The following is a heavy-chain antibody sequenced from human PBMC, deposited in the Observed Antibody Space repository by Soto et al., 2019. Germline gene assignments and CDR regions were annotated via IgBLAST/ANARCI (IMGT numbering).Heavy chain of an antibody. J-gene: IGHJ2*01. V-gene: IGHV4-59*01. CDR3: ARVGYYDSSGYYWYFDL. D-gene: IGHD3-22*01. CDR1: GGSISSYY. CDR2: IYYSGST. Sequence: QVQLQESGPGLVKPSETLSLTCTVSGGSISSYYWSWIRQPPGKGLEWIGYIYYSGSTNYNPSLKSRVTISVDTSKNQFSLKLSSVTAADTAVYYCARVGYYDSSGYYWYFDLWGRGTLVTVSS.